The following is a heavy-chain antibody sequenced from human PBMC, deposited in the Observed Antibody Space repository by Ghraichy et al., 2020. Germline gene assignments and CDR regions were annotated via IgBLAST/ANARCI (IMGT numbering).Heavy chain of an antibody. J-gene: IGHJ6*02. V-gene: IGHV3-49*04. Sequence: GESLNISCTASGFSFGDYCMSWVRQAPGKGLEWVGFIRSTAYGGTAEYAASVKGRFTISRDDSKRIAYLQMNTLTTEDTAVYDCSRYIFASWRKLVYYYGMDVWGQGTKVTVSS. D-gene: IGHD2-2*01. CDR3: SRYIFASWRKLVYYYGMDV. CDR1: GFSFGDYC. CDR2: IRSTAYGGTA.